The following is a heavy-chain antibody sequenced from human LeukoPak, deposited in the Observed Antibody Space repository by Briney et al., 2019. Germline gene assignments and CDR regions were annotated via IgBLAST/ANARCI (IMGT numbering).Heavy chain of an antibody. V-gene: IGHV3-30*03. D-gene: IGHD3-3*01. CDR2: ISYDGTNK. CDR1: GFTFSSYA. J-gene: IGHJ4*02. CDR3: ARDFTTTSFGY. Sequence: PGGSLRLSCAASGFTFSSYAMHGVRQAPGKGLEWVAVISYDGTNKYYVDSVKGRFTISRDNSKNTLYLQMNSLRAEDTAVYYCARDFTTTSFGYWGQGTLVTVSS.